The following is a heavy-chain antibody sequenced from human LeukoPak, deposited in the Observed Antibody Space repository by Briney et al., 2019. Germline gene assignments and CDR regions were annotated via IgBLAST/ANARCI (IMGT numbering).Heavy chain of an antibody. CDR1: GFTFSSYA. CDR3: AKGPDIVVVPAAIGGGYYFDY. J-gene: IGHJ4*02. CDR2: ISGSGGST. Sequence: PGGSLRLSCAASGFTFSSYAMSWVRLAPGKGLEWVSAISGSGGSTYYADSVKGRFTISRDNSKNTLYLQMNSLRAEDTAVYYCAKGPDIVVVPAAIGGGYYFDYWGQGILVTVSS. D-gene: IGHD2-2*02. V-gene: IGHV3-23*01.